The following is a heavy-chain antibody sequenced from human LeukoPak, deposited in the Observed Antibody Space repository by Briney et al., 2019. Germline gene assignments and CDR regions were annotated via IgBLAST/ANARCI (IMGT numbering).Heavy chain of an antibody. CDR1: GFTFSDYY. D-gene: IGHD6-13*01. CDR3: AKDGRAAAGWFDP. J-gene: IGHJ5*02. V-gene: IGHV3-11*04. CDR2: ISSSGSTI. Sequence: GGSLRLSCAASGFTFSDYYMSWIRQAPGKGLEWVSYISSSGSTIYYADSVKGRFTISRDNSKNTLYLQMNSLRAEDTAVYYCAKDGRAAAGWFDPWGQGTLVTVSS.